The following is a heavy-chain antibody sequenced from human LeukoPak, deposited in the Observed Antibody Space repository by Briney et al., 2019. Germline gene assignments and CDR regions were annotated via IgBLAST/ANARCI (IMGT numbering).Heavy chain of an antibody. CDR2: IYLYGTT. Sequence: SETLSLTCSVSIGSISSSKWWSWVRQSPVKGLEWIGEIYLYGTTNYNPSFTSRVTMSVDRSRNQFSLKLTSVTAADTAVYYCARQKWEQQGRDYYFNGLGVWGPGTTVIVSS. CDR1: IGSISSSKW. J-gene: IGHJ6*02. V-gene: IGHV4-4*02. D-gene: IGHD1/OR15-1a*01. CDR3: ARQKWEQQGRDYYFNGLGV.